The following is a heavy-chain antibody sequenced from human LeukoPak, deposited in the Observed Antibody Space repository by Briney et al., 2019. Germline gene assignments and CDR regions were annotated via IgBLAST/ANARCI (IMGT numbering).Heavy chain of an antibody. V-gene: IGHV3-23*01. CDR2: VSGRGVTT. D-gene: IGHD2-21*02. CDR3: ASEYCGGDCSDYYYYGMDV. CDR1: GFTFSNYA. Sequence: GGSLRLSCAASGFTFSNYAVAWVRQAPGKGLGWVSVVSGRGVTTYYADSVKGRFTISRDNSKNTQYLQMNGPRAEDTAVYYCASEYCGGDCSDYYYYGMDVWGQGTTVTVSS. J-gene: IGHJ6*02.